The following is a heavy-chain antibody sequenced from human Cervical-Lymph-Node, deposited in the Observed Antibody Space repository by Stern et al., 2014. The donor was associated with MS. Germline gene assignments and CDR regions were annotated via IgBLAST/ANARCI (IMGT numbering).Heavy chain of an antibody. CDR3: AKDRLFCSGGGCYAMDV. V-gene: IGHV3-30*18. CDR1: GFTLRSYG. J-gene: IGHJ6*02. CDR2: ISNDGTEK. D-gene: IGHD2-15*01. Sequence: VQLVESGGGVVQPGRSLRLSCAASGFTLRSYGMHWVRQAPGKGLEWVAVISNDGTEKYYTDAVKGRFTISRDNSKNTLYLQMNSLRTEDTAVYYCAKDRLFCSGGGCYAMDVWGQGTTVTVSS.